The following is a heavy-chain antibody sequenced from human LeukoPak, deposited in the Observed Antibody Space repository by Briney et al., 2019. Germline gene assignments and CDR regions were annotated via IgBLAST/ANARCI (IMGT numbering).Heavy chain of an antibody. CDR3: ARGLGY. V-gene: IGHV4-34*01. CDR2: INHSGST. J-gene: IGHJ4*02. Sequence: SETLSLTCAVYGGSFSGYYWSWIRQPPGKGLEWIGEINHSGSTNYNPSLKSRVTISVDTSKNQFSLKLSSVTAADTAVYYCARGLGYWGQGTLVTVST. CDR1: GGSFSGYY.